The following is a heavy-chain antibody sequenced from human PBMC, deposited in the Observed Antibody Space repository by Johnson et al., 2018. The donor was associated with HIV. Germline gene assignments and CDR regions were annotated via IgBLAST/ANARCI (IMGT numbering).Heavy chain of an antibody. Sequence: VQLVESGGGVVQPGRSLRLSCAASGFAFSSNYMRWVRQTPGKGLEWVSIIYSGGNTFCADSMKGRFTISRDNSKNTLYLQMNSLRAEDTAVDDCARALGYCSGSCPLDAFDIWGQGTMVTVSS. J-gene: IGHJ3*02. V-gene: IGHV3-66*01. CDR3: ARALGYCSGSCPLDAFDI. D-gene: IGHD2-15*01. CDR1: GFAFSSNY. CDR2: IYSGGNT.